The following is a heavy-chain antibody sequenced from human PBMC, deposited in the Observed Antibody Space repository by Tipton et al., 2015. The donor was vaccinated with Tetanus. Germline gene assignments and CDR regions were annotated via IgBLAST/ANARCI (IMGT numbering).Heavy chain of an antibody. CDR1: GYNFVNFG. D-gene: IGHD6-25*01. Sequence: QVQLVQSGPEVKEPGASVKVSCKASGYNFVNFGITWVRQAPGQGLEWVGWISAYNGKTKYAQKLQGRVTMTTDRSASTAYMDLRRLRPDDTAVYYCARVQEQRIYFYGMDVWGQGTTVTVSS. J-gene: IGHJ6*02. CDR3: ARVQEQRIYFYGMDV. V-gene: IGHV1-18*01. CDR2: ISAYNGKT.